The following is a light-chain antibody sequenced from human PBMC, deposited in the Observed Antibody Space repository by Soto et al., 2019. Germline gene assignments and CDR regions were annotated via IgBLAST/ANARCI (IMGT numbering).Light chain of an antibody. Sequence: DIQMTQSPSSLSASVGDRVTITCRASQGISNYLAWYQQKPGEDPNVLIYASSTLQSGVPSRFRGSGFGTDFTLTISSLQPEDVANYCCHRYNSAPLTFGGGTKVEIK. J-gene: IGKJ4*01. CDR1: QGISNY. CDR3: HRYNSAPLT. CDR2: ASS. V-gene: IGKV1-27*01.